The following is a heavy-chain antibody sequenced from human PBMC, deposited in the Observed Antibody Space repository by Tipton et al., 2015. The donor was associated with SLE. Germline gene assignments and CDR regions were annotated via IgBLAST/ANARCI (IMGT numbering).Heavy chain of an antibody. D-gene: IGHD3-9*01. Sequence: GLVKPSETLSLTCTVSGASISSYYWSWIRQPPGKGLEWIGEINHSGNTNYNPSLKSRVTISVDTSKNQFSLKLSSVTAADTAVYYCARWVDSPEGVWGKGTTVTVSS. CDR1: GASISSYY. CDR2: INHSGNT. V-gene: IGHV4-34*01. CDR3: ARWVDSPEGV. J-gene: IGHJ6*04.